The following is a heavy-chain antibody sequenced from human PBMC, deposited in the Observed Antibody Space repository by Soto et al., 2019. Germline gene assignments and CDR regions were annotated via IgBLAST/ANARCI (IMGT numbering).Heavy chain of an antibody. J-gene: IGHJ1*01. CDR3: VKDESINWYSGHFRH. Sequence: SLRLSCSASGFTFDDYAMHRVRQVPGKGLEWVSGINWNSGSIGYGDSVKGRFAISRDNAKNSLHLQMNSLSAEDTAFYYCVKDESINWYSGHFRHWGQGTLVTVSS. CDR1: GFTFDDYA. D-gene: IGHD6-13*01. CDR2: INWNSGSI. V-gene: IGHV3-9*01.